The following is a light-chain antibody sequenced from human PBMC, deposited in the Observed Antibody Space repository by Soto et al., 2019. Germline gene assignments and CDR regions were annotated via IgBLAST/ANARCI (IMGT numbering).Light chain of an antibody. J-gene: IGKJ3*01. CDR1: QDIHVF. CDR3: QKFNKYPLS. V-gene: IGKV1-9*01. Sequence: DVQLTQSPSFLSASEGVRVTITCRASQDIHVFLAWYQHKPGKAPRLLIESASALQSGVPSRFSGTRSGTKFTLTNNSLQPEDVATYYCQKFNKYPLSFVPRTQVEI. CDR2: SAS.